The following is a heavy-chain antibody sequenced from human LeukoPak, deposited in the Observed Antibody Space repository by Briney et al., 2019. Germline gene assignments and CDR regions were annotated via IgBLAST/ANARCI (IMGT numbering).Heavy chain of an antibody. J-gene: IGHJ4*02. CDR1: GDSVSSKSAA. Sequence: SQTLSLTCAISGDSVSSKSAAWNWIRQSPSRGLEWLGRTYSRSKWFNDYAVSVKSRITINPDTSKNQFSLHLTSVTPDDTAVYYCARGTGSLDYWGQGTLVTVSS. CDR2: TYSRSKWFN. CDR3: ARGTGSLDY. D-gene: IGHD1-26*01. V-gene: IGHV6-1*01.